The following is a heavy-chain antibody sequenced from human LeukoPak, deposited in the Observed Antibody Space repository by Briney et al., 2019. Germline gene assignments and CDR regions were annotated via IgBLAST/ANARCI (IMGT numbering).Heavy chain of an antibody. Sequence: SETLSLTCAVSGYSISSGYHWGWIRQPPGKGLEWIGSIYHSGSTYYNPSLKSRVTISVDTSKNQFSLKLSSVTAADTAVYYCARRYDSGSGYYTFDYWGQGTLVTVSS. CDR3: ARRYDSGSGYYTFDY. CDR1: GYSISSGYH. D-gene: IGHD3-22*01. CDR2: IYHSGST. V-gene: IGHV4-38-2*01. J-gene: IGHJ4*02.